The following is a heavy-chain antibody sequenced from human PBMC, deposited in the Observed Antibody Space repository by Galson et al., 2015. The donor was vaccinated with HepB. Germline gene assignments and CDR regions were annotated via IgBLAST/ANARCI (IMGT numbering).Heavy chain of an antibody. CDR3: ARAGAGNYKIPFDY. CDR1: GFTFSSYE. Sequence: SLRLSCAASGFTFSSYEMHWVRQAPGKGLEWVSYISISGSTIHYADSVKGRFTISRDNAKNSLYPQMNSLRAEDTAVYYCARAGAGNYKIPFDYWVQGTLVTVSS. V-gene: IGHV3-48*03. CDR2: ISISGSTI. J-gene: IGHJ4*02. D-gene: IGHD1-7*01.